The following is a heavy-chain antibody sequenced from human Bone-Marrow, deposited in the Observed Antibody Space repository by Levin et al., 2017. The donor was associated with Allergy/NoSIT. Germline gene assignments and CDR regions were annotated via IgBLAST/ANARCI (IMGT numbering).Heavy chain of an antibody. Sequence: GGSLRLSCAPSGFTFSDHHMSWIRQAPGKGLEWISYISNSGRTIFYADSVKGRFTISRDNAKNSLYLQMNSLRADDTAVYYCARAKDYGGNFPGYWGQGTLVPVSS. J-gene: IGHJ4*02. D-gene: IGHD4-23*01. CDR1: GFTFSDHH. CDR3: ARAKDYGGNFPGY. V-gene: IGHV3-11*01. CDR2: ISNSGRTI.